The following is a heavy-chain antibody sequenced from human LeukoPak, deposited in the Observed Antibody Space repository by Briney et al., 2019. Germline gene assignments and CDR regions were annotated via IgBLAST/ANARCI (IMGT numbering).Heavy chain of an antibody. CDR1: GFTFGDYL. Sequence: GGSLRLSCTASGFTFGDYLMTWVRQAPGKGLEWVAVISYDGSNKFYADSVKGRFAISRDNSKNTLYLQMNSLRGYDSAVYYCARPLSNGYFHDSGGYYPYAMDVWGQGTTVTVSS. CDR2: ISYDGSNK. V-gene: IGHV3-30*09. CDR3: ARPLSNGYFHDSGGYYPYAMDV. D-gene: IGHD3-22*01. J-gene: IGHJ6*02.